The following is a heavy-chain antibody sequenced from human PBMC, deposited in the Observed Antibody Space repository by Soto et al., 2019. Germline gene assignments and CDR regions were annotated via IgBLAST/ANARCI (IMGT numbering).Heavy chain of an antibody. CDR1: GFTFYNYA. V-gene: IGHV3-23*01. CDR2: ISGAGDGT. D-gene: IGHD2-8*01. Sequence: EVQLLESGGGLVRPGGSLRLSCAASGFTFYNYAMNWVRQAPAKGPAWVSTISGAGDGTYYADSVKGRFTISRDSSRNTVYLQMISLRAEDTAPYYCAKKGLGSLATYCTTGDCHYAFDVWGQGTLVTVSS. J-gene: IGHJ3*01. CDR3: AKKGLGSLATYCTTGDCHYAFDV.